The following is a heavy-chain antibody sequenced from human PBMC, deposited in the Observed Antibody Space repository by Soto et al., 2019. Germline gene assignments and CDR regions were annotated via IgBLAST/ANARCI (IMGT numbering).Heavy chain of an antibody. D-gene: IGHD1-20*01. CDR2: ISYDGSNK. J-gene: IGHJ5*02. V-gene: IGHV3-30*18. CDR1: GFTFSSYG. CDR3: AKGAHPSFGPSRISGTPRFDP. Sequence: QVQLVESGGGVVQPGRSLRLSCAASGFTFSSYGMHWVRQAPGKGLEWVAVISYDGSNKYYADSVKGRFTISRDNSKNKLXLXTNSLRAEDTAVYYCAKGAHPSFGPSRISGTPRFDPWGQGTMVTVSS.